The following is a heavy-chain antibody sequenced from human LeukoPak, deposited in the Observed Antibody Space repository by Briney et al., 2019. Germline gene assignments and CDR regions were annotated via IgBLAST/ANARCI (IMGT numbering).Heavy chain of an antibody. J-gene: IGHJ6*02. V-gene: IGHV1-2*02. Sequence: ASVTVTCKASGYTFTGYFTHWVRQPPGQGLEWVGCINTNCGGENTAQKFQGRVTMTRDTSISTAYMELSRLRSDDTAVYCCARGYCSSTSCYMKGNYYYYGMDVWGQGTTVTVSS. CDR1: GYTFTGYF. CDR3: ARGYCSSTSCYMKGNYYYYGMDV. D-gene: IGHD2-2*02. CDR2: INTNCGGE.